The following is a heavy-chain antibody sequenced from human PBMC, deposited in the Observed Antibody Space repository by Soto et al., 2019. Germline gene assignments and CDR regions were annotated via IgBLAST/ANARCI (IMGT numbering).Heavy chain of an antibody. J-gene: IGHJ4*02. CDR2: ISAYNGNT. Sequence: ASVKVSCKASGYTFTSYGISWVRQAPGQGLEWMGWISAYNGNTNYAQKLQGRVTMTTDTSTSTAYMELRSLRSDDTAVYYCARAGYLYYYDSSGYQTIGYWGQGTLVTVSS. V-gene: IGHV1-18*01. CDR3: ARAGYLYYYDSSGYQTIGY. CDR1: GYTFTSYG. D-gene: IGHD3-22*01.